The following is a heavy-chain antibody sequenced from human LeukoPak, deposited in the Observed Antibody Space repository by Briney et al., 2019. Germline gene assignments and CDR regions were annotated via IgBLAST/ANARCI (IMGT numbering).Heavy chain of an antibody. D-gene: IGHD6-19*01. CDR1: GYTFTGYY. CDR3: ARERLSSGWYYHY. CDR2: INPNSGGT. J-gene: IGHJ4*02. V-gene: IGHV1-2*02. Sequence: ASVKVSCKASGYTFTGYYMHSVRQAPGQGLEWMGWINPNSGGTNYAQKFQGRVTMTRDTSISTAYMELSRLRSDDTAVYYCARERLSSGWYYHYWGQGTLVTVSS.